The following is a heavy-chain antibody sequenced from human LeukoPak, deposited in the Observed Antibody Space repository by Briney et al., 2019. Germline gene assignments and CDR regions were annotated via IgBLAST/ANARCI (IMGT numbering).Heavy chain of an antibody. CDR1: GFTFSNYG. D-gene: IGHD3-10*01. Sequence: GGSLRLSCAASGFTFSNYGMSWVRQAPGKGLEWVSAISGSGGSTYYADSVKGRFTISRDNSKNTLYLQMNSLRAEDTAVYYCAKAYYYGSGSYAYYYYYMDVWGKGTTVTISS. CDR3: AKAYYYGSGSYAYYYYYMDV. CDR2: ISGSGGST. V-gene: IGHV3-23*01. J-gene: IGHJ6*03.